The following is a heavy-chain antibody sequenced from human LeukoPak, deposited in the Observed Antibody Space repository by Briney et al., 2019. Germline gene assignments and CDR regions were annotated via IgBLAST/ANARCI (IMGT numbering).Heavy chain of an antibody. V-gene: IGHV1-2*02. Sequence: ASVTVSFMGSGYTRTCNYLHWVRQPTAQGREWMGWINPNSGGTNYAQKFQGKVTMTRDTSISTAYMELSRLRSDDTAVYYCARGVTAGFVYWGQGTLVTVSS. CDR1: GYTRTCNY. CDR2: INPNSGGT. D-gene: IGHD1-14*01. J-gene: IGHJ4*02. CDR3: ARGVTAGFVY.